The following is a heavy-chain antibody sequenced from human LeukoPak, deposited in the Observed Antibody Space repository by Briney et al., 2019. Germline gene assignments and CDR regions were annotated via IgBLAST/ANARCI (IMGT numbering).Heavy chain of an antibody. CDR1: GGSISSSSYY. J-gene: IGHJ4*02. CDR3: ASTPSARITIFGVVIN. D-gene: IGHD3-3*01. V-gene: IGHV4-39*01. CDR2: IYYSGST. Sequence: PSETLSLTCTVSGGSISSSSYYWGWIRQPPEKGLEWIGSIYYSGSTYYNPSLKSRVTISVDTSKNQFSLKLSSVTAADTAVYYCASTPSARITIFGVVINWGQGTLVTVSS.